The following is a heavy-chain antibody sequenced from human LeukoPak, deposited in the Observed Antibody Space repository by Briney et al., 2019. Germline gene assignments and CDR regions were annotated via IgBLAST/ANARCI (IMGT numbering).Heavy chain of an antibody. CDR2: IHHSGTT. CDR3: ARGSGDYIWGTKGYYFDY. J-gene: IGHJ4*02. V-gene: IGHV4-38-2*02. D-gene: IGHD3-16*01. Sequence: SETLSLTCTVSGYSISSGYYWGWIRPPPGKGLECIGSIHHSGTTHYNPSLKSRVTISVDTSKNQFSLTVSSVTAADTAVYYCARGSGDYIWGTKGYYFDYWGQGALVTVSS. CDR1: GYSISSGYY.